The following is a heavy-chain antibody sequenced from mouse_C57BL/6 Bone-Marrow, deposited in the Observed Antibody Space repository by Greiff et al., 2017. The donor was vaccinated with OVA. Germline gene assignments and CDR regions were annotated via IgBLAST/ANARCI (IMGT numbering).Heavy chain of an antibody. Sequence: QVQLKQSGAELARPGASVKMSCKASGYTFTSYTMHWVKQRPGQGLEWIGYINPSSGYTKYNQKFKDKATLTADKSSSTAYMQLSSLTSEDSAVYYCAREVYDDFDYWGQGTTLTVSS. V-gene: IGHV1-4*01. D-gene: IGHD2-12*01. CDR3: AREVYDDFDY. J-gene: IGHJ2*01. CDR1: GYTFTSYT. CDR2: INPSSGYT.